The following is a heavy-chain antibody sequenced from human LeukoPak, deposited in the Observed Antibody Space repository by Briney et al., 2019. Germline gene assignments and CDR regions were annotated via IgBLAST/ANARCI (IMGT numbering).Heavy chain of an antibody. J-gene: IGHJ6*03. Sequence: GGSLRLSCAASGFTFSSYSMNWVRQAPGKGLEWVSYIGSSSSTIYYGDSVKGRFTISRDNAKNSLYLQMNSLRAEDTAVYYCARDGAAAGTPDYYYYYYMDVWGKGTTVTVSS. CDR2: IGSSSSTI. CDR1: GFTFSSYS. CDR3: ARDGAAAGTPDYYYYYYMDV. V-gene: IGHV3-48*01. D-gene: IGHD6-13*01.